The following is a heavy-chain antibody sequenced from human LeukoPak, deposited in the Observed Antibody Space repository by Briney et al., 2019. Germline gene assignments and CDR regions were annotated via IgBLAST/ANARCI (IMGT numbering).Heavy chain of an antibody. Sequence: GGSLRLSCAVSGFTFSSYAMHWVRQAPGKGLEWVAVISYDGSNKYYADSVKGRFTISRDNSKNTLYLQMNSLRAEDTAVYYCARAYDSSGYYSYFDYWGQGTLVTVSS. CDR1: GFTFSSYA. CDR3: ARAYDSSGYYSYFDY. D-gene: IGHD3-22*01. CDR2: ISYDGSNK. V-gene: IGHV3-30-3*01. J-gene: IGHJ4*02.